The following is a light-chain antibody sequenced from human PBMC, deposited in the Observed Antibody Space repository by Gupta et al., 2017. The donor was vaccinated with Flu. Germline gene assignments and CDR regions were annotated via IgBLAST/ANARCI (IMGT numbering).Light chain of an antibody. J-gene: IGLJ2*01. CDR2: EVR. CDR3: VEDGVVGV. Sequence: GQPIAISGTGPNSEMGAYNYDTWYQQHPAKALIISIYEVRKRPSGVASCFSGSNSGNPASLGVCGREAEDESYYYWVEDGVVGVFGGGTKVTVL. V-gene: IGLV2-8*01. CDR1: NSEMGAYNY.